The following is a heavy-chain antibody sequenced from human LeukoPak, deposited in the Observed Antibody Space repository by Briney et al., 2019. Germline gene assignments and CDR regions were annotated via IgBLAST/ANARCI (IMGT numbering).Heavy chain of an antibody. CDR2: IWYDGSNK. D-gene: IGHD1-26*01. CDR3: ARDQGSFPGNNFDY. Sequence: GRSPRLSCAASGFTFGGYGMHWVRQAPGKGLEWVAVIWYDGSNKYYADSVKGRFTIFRDNSKNTLYLKMNSLRAEDTAVYYCARDQGSFPGNNFDYWGQGTLVTVSS. CDR1: GFTFGGYG. J-gene: IGHJ4*02. V-gene: IGHV3-33*01.